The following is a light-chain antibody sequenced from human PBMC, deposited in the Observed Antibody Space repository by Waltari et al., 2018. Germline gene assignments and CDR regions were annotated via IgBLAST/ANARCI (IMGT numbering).Light chain of an antibody. CDR3: CSYAGSYTLYV. CDR2: DVS. CDR1: SSDVGGYNY. Sequence: QSALTQPRLVSGSPGQSVTISCTGTSSDVGGYNYVSWYQQHPGKAPKLMIYDVSKRPSGVPVRFSGSKSGNTASLPISGLQAEDEAYYYCCSYAGSYTLYVFGTGTKVTVL. J-gene: IGLJ1*01. V-gene: IGLV2-11*01.